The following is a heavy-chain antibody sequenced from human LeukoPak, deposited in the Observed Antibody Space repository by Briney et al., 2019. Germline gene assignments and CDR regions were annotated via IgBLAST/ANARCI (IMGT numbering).Heavy chain of an antibody. CDR2: INHSGST. V-gene: IGHV4-34*01. J-gene: IGHJ4*02. D-gene: IGHD3-10*01. Sequence: SETLSLTCAVYGGSFSGYYWSWIRQPPGKGLEWIGEINHSGSTNYNPSLKSRVTISVDTSKNQFSLKLSSVTAADTAVYYCARQEYGSAFDYWGQGTLVTVSS. CDR1: GGSFSGYY. CDR3: ARQEYGSAFDY.